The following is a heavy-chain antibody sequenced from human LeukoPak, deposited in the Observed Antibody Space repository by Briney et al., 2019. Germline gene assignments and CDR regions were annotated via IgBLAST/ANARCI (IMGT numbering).Heavy chain of an antibody. CDR1: GYTLTELS. J-gene: IGHJ6*04. D-gene: IGHD1-26*01. CDR2: FDPEDGET. Sequence: ASVKVSCKVSGYTLTELSMHWVRQAPGKGLEWMGGFDPEDGETIYAQKFQGRVTMTEDTSTDTAYMELSSLRSEDTAVYYCATGQSGSYWLDVWGKGTTVTISS. CDR3: ATGQSGSYWLDV. V-gene: IGHV1-24*01.